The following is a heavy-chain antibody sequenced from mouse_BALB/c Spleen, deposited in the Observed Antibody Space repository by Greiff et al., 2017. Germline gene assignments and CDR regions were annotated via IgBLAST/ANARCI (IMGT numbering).Heavy chain of an antibody. D-gene: IGHD2-2*01. CDR1: GYAFTNYL. Sequence: VQLQQSGAELVRPGTSVKVSCKASGYAFTNYLIEWVKQRPGQGLEWIGVINPGSGGTNYNEKFKGKATLTTDKSSSTAYMQLSRLTSEDSAVYFCAREVTTYAMDYWGQGTSVTVSS. CDR2: INPGSGGT. V-gene: IGHV1-54*01. J-gene: IGHJ4*01. CDR3: AREVTTYAMDY.